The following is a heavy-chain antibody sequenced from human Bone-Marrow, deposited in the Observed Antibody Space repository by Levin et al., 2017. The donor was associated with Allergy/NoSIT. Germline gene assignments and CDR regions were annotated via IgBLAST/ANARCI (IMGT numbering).Heavy chain of an antibody. J-gene: IGHJ6*02. CDR3: AKGAGGAYCGGDCHSHRYYYYGMDV. D-gene: IGHD2-21*02. Sequence: GGSLRLSCAASGFAFSSYGMHWVRQAPGKGLEWVAVISSDGNNKYYADSGKGRFTISRANSKNTLYVQMNSLRVEDTAVYYCAKGAGGAYCGGDCHSHRYYYYGMDVWGQGPTVTVSS. CDR2: ISSDGNNK. V-gene: IGHV3-30*18. CDR1: GFAFSSYG.